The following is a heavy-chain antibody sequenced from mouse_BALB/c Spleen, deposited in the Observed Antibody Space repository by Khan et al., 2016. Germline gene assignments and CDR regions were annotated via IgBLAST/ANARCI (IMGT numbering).Heavy chain of an antibody. CDR2: ISYSGST. CDR3: ARTARIKY. D-gene: IGHD1-2*01. V-gene: IGHV3-2*02. CDR1: GYSITSGYG. Sequence: EVQLQESGPGLVKPSQSLSLTCTVTGYSITSGYGWNWIRQSPGNKLEWMGNISYSGSTNYNPSLKSRISITRDTSKNQFCLQLNSVTTEDTATYYCARTARIKYWGQGTTLTVSS. J-gene: IGHJ2*01.